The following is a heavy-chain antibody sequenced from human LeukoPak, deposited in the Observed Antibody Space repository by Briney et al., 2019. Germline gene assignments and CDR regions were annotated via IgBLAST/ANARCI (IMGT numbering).Heavy chain of an antibody. V-gene: IGHV3-21*04. CDR2: IGSSSTDR. J-gene: IGHJ6*02. Sequence: GGSLRLSCAASGFTFSSYAMNWVRQAPGKGLEWVSSIGSSSTDRYYADSVKGRSTISRDNAKNSLYLQMNSLRAEDTAVYYCARITDYYGMDVWGQGTTVTVSS. D-gene: IGHD3-10*01. CDR1: GFTFSSYA. CDR3: ARITDYYGMDV.